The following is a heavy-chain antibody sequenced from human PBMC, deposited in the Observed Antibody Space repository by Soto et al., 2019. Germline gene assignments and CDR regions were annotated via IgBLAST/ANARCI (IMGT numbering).Heavy chain of an antibody. CDR2: IYSGGST. V-gene: IGHV3-66*01. D-gene: IGHD3-9*01. J-gene: IGHJ4*02. CDR1: GFTVSSNY. CDR3: ATTGHYDILTGYPALDY. Sequence: GGSLRLSCAASGFTVSSNYMSWVRQAPGKGLEWVSVIYSGGSTYYADSVKGRFTISRDNSKNTLYLQMNSLRAEDTAVYYCATTGHYDILTGYPALDYWGQGTLVTVSS.